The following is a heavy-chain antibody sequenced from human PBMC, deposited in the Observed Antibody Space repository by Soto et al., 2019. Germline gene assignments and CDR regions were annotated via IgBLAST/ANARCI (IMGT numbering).Heavy chain of an antibody. D-gene: IGHD6-19*01. CDR1: GFTFSTYA. Sequence: EVQLLESGGGLVQPGGFLRLSCAAFGFTFSTYAMNWVRQAPGKGLEWVSGISGSGDNKYYADSVKGRFTVSRDNSKNTLYLQMNSLRAEDTAVFYCAKERSSGWSFDYWGQGTLVTVSS. CDR2: ISGSGDNK. V-gene: IGHV3-23*01. J-gene: IGHJ4*02. CDR3: AKERSSGWSFDY.